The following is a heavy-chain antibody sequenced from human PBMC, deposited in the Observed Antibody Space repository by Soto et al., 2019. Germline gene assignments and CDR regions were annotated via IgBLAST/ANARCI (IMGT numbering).Heavy chain of an antibody. D-gene: IGHD2-2*01. Sequence: QLQLQESGPGLVKPSETLSLTCTVSGGSISSSSYYWGWIRQPPGKGLEWIGSIYYSGSTYYNPSLKSRVTISVDTSKNQFSLKLSSVTAADTAVYYCARNPIVVVPAAPMGGWFDPWGQGTLVTVSS. CDR2: IYYSGST. CDR3: ARNPIVVVPAAPMGGWFDP. CDR1: GGSISSSSYY. V-gene: IGHV4-39*01. J-gene: IGHJ5*02.